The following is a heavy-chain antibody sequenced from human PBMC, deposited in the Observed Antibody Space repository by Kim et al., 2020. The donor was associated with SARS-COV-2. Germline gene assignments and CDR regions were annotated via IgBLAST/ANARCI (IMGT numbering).Heavy chain of an antibody. V-gene: IGHV3-7*01. D-gene: IGHD6-19*01. CDR3: GRDGDLYSSGKNAFDI. CDR1: GFTFSSYW. CDR2: IKQDGNQK. J-gene: IGHJ3*02. Sequence: GGSLRLSCAASGFTFSSYWMTWVRQAPGKGLEWVANIKQDGNQKNYVDSVKGRFTISRDNAKNYLYLQRNSLRAEEPAVYYLGRDGDLYSSGKNAFDIWG.